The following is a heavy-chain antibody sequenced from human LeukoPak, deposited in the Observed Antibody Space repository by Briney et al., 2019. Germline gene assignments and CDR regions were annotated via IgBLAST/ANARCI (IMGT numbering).Heavy chain of an antibody. CDR2: ISDSGTT. D-gene: IGHD1-1*01. V-gene: IGHV4-59*01. Sequence: PSETLSLTCTVSGGSLSGYYWSWIRQPPGKGLEWFGYISDSGTTNYNPSLKSRVTISIDTSKKQFSLKLSSVTAADTAVYYCARVSWFPGTSYYYMDVWGKGTTVTVSS. J-gene: IGHJ6*03. CDR3: ARVSWFPGTSYYYMDV. CDR1: GGSLSGYY.